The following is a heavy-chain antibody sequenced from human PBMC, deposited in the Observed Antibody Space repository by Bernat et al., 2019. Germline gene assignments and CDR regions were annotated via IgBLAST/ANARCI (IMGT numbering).Heavy chain of an antibody. V-gene: IGHV3-72*01. J-gene: IGHJ4*02. CDR1: GFTFSDHH. Sequence: EVQLVESGGGLVQPGGSLRLSCAASGFTFSDHHMDWVRLAPGKGLEWIALIRNKASSYTMDYAASVRGRFTISRDDSQNSLYLQMNSLKTEDTAVYYCARIGEGGRGWAIDYWGQGTLVTVSS. CDR2: IRNKASSYTM. D-gene: IGHD3-10*01. CDR3: ARIGEGGRGWAIDY.